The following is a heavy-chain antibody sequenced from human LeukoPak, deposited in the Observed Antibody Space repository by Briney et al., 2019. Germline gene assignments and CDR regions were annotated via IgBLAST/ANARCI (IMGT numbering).Heavy chain of an antibody. Sequence: SETLSLTCTVSGDFLRKSTFYWVRIRQPPGKGLEWIGSIYYSGGADYNPSLQSRVTISVDTSKNEFSLKVRSVTAADTAVYFCARTHCEGDCFSAIRYWGQXXPXXVSX. V-gene: IGHV4-39*07. CDR1: GDFLRKSTFY. J-gene: IGHJ4*02. CDR3: ARTHCEGDCFSAIRY. CDR2: IYYSGGA. D-gene: IGHD2-21*02.